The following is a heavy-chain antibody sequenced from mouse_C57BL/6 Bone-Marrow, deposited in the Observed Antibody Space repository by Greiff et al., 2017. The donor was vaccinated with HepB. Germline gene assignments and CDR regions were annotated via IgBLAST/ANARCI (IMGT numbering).Heavy chain of an antibody. Sequence: EVQLQQSGAELVRPGASVKLSCTASGFNIKDDYMHWVKQRPEQGLEWIGWIDPENGDTEYASKFQGKATITADTSSNTAYMQLSSLTSEDSAVYYCAREEGFYWYFDVWGTGTTVTVSS. CDR2: IDPENGDT. CDR1: GFNIKDDY. V-gene: IGHV14-4*01. J-gene: IGHJ1*03. CDR3: AREEGFYWYFDV.